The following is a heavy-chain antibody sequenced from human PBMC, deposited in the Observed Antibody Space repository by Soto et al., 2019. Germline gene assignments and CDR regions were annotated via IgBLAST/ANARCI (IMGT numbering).Heavy chain of an antibody. D-gene: IGHD5-18*01. V-gene: IGHV1-18*01. CDR2: ISAYNGNT. Sequence: ALVKVSCKASGYTFTSYGIIWVRQAPGQGLEWMGWISAYNGNTNYAQKLQGRVTMTTDTSTSTAYMELRSLRSDDTAVYYCARDRIQLWLPYYFDYWGQGTLVTVSS. CDR3: ARDRIQLWLPYYFDY. CDR1: GYTFTSYG. J-gene: IGHJ4*02.